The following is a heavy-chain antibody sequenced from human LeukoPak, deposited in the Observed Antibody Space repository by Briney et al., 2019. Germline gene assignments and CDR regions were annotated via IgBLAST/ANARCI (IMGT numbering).Heavy chain of an antibody. J-gene: IGHJ5*02. CDR1: GGSFSGYY. Sequence: SETLSLTCAVYGGSFSGYYWSWIRQSPGKGLEWIGEINHSGTTKYNPSLKSRVTISVDTPQNQFSLRLSSVTAADTTVYYCTRNNWFDPWGQGTLVTVSS. V-gene: IGHV4-34*01. CDR3: TRNNWFDP. CDR2: INHSGTT.